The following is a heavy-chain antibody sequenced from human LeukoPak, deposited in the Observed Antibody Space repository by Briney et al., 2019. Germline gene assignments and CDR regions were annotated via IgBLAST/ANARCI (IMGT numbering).Heavy chain of an antibody. CDR3: ARDSLSSNYKMGFDY. Sequence: SLRLSCAAXXFTFSXFPVHWVRQAPGKGLEWVAAISYDGSTKYYADSVKGRFTISRDNSKNTLYLQMNSLRAEDTAVYYCARDSLSSNYKMGFDYWGQGTLVTVSS. CDR1: XFTFSXFP. V-gene: IGHV3-30-3*01. J-gene: IGHJ4*02. CDR2: ISYDGSTK. D-gene: IGHD3-10*01.